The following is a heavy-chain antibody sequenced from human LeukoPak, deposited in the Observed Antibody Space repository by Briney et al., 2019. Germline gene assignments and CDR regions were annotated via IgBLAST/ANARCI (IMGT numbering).Heavy chain of an antibody. J-gene: IGHJ6*02. D-gene: IGHD2-2*01. CDR2: ISYDGSNK. CDR3: AKDLGYCSSTSCYNQFGMDV. Sequence: GGSLRLSCAASGFTFSSYGMHWVRQAPGKGLKWVAVISYDGSNKYYADSVKGRFTISRDNSKNTLYLQMNSLRAEDTAVYYCAKDLGYCSSTSCYNQFGMDVWGQGTTVTVSS. V-gene: IGHV3-30*18. CDR1: GFTFSSYG.